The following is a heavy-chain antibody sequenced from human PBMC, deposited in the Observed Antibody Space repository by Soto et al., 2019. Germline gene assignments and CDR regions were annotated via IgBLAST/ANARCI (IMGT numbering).Heavy chain of an antibody. J-gene: IGHJ3*02. Sequence: QVQLVQSGAEEKKPGASVKVSCKASGYTFTSYAMHWVRQAPGQRLEWMGSINTGNGNTKYSQKFQGRVTISRDTSANTAYMELSSLRSEDTALYYCLWSGGGWYGGNGFDIWGQGTMVTVSS. V-gene: IGHV1-3*04. D-gene: IGHD6-19*01. CDR2: INTGNGNT. CDR3: LWSGGGWYGGNGFDI. CDR1: GYTFTSYA.